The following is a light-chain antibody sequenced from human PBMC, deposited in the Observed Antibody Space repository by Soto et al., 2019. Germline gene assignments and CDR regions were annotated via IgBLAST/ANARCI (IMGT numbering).Light chain of an antibody. Sequence: EIVMTQSPATLSVSPGERATLSCRASQSVSSNLAWYQQLPGQAPRLLIYAASTRATDIPARFSGSGSGTEFTLTISSLQSEDFAVYYCQQYNNWPPYTFGQGTKVEIK. CDR2: AAS. J-gene: IGKJ2*01. CDR3: QQYNNWPPYT. CDR1: QSVSSN. V-gene: IGKV3-15*01.